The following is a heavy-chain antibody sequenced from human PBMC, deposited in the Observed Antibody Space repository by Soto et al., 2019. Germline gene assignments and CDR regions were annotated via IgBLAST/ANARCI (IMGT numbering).Heavy chain of an antibody. V-gene: IGHV3-21*01. CDR1: GFTFSSYS. CDR3: ARDREYYYDSSGYYYYYYGMDV. J-gene: IGHJ6*02. CDR2: ISSSSSYI. Sequence: EVQLVESGGGLVKPGGSLRLSCAASGFTFSSYSMNWVRQAPGKGLEWVSSISSSSSYIYYADSVKGRFTISRDNAKNSLYLQMNSLRAEDTAVYYCARDREYYYDSSGYYYYYYGMDVWGQGTTVTVSS. D-gene: IGHD3-22*01.